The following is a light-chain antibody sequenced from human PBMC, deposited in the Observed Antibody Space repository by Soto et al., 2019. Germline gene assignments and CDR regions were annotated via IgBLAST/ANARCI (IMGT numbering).Light chain of an antibody. V-gene: IGLV2-23*02. J-gene: IGLJ7*01. CDR3: CSYGGSRAV. Sequence: QSALTQPASVSGSPGQSITISCTGTTSDVGGNNLVSGYQQHPAQAPNLMIYEVTKRPLGVSTRFSASKSGNTASLTIAGLQAEDEADYYCCSYGGSRAVFGGGTQLTVL. CDR1: TSDVGGNNL. CDR2: EVT.